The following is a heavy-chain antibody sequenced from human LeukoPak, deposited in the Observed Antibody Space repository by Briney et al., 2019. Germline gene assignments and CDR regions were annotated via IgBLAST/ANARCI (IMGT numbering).Heavy chain of an antibody. CDR2: MNPKRGNT. V-gene: IGHV1-8*01. CDR3: ARDSAARGVSSSSGNAFDI. J-gene: IGHJ3*02. Sequence: ASVTVSCKASGDTFTSYDINWVRQAAGQGSEWMGWMNPKRGNTGYAQKFQGRVTMTRNTSISTAYMELSSLRSEDTAVYYCARDSAARGVSSSSGNAFDIWGQGTMVTVSS. CDR1: GDTFTSYD. D-gene: IGHD6-13*01.